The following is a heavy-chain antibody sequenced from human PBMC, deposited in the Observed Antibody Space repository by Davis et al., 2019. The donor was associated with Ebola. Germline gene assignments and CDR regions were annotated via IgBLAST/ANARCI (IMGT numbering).Heavy chain of an antibody. CDR2: INHSGST. CDR3: AREGAEVQGVIVTYYYYGMDA. V-gene: IGHV4-34*01. J-gene: IGHJ6*02. Sequence: MPSETLSLTCAVYGGSFSGYYWSWIRQPPGKGLEWIGEINHSGSTNYNPSLKSRVTISVDTSKNQFSLKLSSVTAADTAVYYCAREGAEVQGVIVTYYYYGMDAWGQGTTVTVSS. CDR1: GGSFSGYY. D-gene: IGHD3-10*01.